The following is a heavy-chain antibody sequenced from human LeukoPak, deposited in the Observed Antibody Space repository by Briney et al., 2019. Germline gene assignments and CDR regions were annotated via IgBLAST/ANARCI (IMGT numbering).Heavy chain of an antibody. CDR1: GFTFSRYS. CDR2: IGSSGSPI. V-gene: IGHV3-21*01. Sequence: GGSLRPSCADSGFTFSRYSMNWVRQAPGKGLEWVSSIGSSGSPIFYADSVKGRFTISRDNAKNSLYLQMNSLRAEDTALYYCARGGSGATRDDTFDIWGQGTMVTVSS. D-gene: IGHD5-24*01. CDR3: ARGGSGATRDDTFDI. J-gene: IGHJ3*02.